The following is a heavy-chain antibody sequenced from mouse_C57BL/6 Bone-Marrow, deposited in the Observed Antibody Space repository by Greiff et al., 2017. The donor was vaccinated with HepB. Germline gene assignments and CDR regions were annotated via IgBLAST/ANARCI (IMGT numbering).Heavy chain of an antibody. D-gene: IGHD2-3*01. CDR1: GFTFTDYY. CDR2: IRNKANGYTT. Sequence: EVQRVESGGGLVQPGGSLSLSCAASGFTFTDYYMSWVRQPPGKALEWLGFIRNKANGYTTEYSASVKGRFTISRDNSQSILYLQMNALRAEDSATYYCARLRWLLPYFDYWGQGTTLTVSS. J-gene: IGHJ2*01. CDR3: ARLRWLLPYFDY. V-gene: IGHV7-3*01.